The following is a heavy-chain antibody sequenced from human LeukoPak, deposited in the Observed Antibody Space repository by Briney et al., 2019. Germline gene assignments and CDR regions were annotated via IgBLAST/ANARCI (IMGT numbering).Heavy chain of an antibody. CDR3: ATPGQASYFAY. Sequence: GGSLRLPCAASGFTFSSYGMHWVRQAPGKGLEWVAVISNDGSNKYYADSVKGRFTISRDNSRNTLYLQMNGLRAEDTAVYYCATPGQASYFAYWGQGTLVTVSS. J-gene: IGHJ4*02. CDR2: ISNDGSNK. D-gene: IGHD2-2*01. V-gene: IGHV3-30*03. CDR1: GFTFSSYG.